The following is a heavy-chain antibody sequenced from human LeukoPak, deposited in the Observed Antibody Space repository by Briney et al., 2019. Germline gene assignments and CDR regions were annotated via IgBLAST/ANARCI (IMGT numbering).Heavy chain of an antibody. CDR3: ASDYGGNSYYYYGMDV. V-gene: IGHV3-53*01. CDR1: GFTVSSNY. D-gene: IGHD4-23*01. J-gene: IGHJ6*02. Sequence: GGSLRLSCAASGFTVSSNYMSWVRQAPGKGLERVSVIYSGGSTYYADSVKGRFTISRDNSKNTLYLQMNSLRAEDTAVYYCASDYGGNSYYYYGMDVWGQGTTVTVSS. CDR2: IYSGGST.